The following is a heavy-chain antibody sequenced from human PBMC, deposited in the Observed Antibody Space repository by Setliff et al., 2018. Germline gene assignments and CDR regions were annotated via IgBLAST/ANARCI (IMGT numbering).Heavy chain of an antibody. CDR1: GYNFITFG. Sequence: ASVKVSCKTSGYNFITFGLSWVRQAPGQGPEWMGCISPYTGDTNYAQKFQDRVTMTMDSSSQTVYMELSRLNSDDTAVYYCARSSAPSLVLAADFDFWGQGTLVTVSS. V-gene: IGHV1-18*01. J-gene: IGHJ4*02. CDR3: ARSSAPSLVLAADFDF. CDR2: ISPYTGDT. D-gene: IGHD2-8*02.